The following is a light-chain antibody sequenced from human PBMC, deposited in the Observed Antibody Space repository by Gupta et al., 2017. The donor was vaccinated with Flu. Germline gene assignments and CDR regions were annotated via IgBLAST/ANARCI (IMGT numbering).Light chain of an antibody. CDR2: GDT. CDR1: MSNIGGGSD. Sequence: QSVLTKPLSVSGASGQRFTISCTGRMSNIGGGSDVHWYQHVPGSAPKLLIYGDTYRPSGVPDRFSGSKSGSSASLAITGLQAEDEADYYCQSYDSILRGYVFGSGTKVTAL. V-gene: IGLV1-40*01. J-gene: IGLJ1*01. CDR3: QSYDSILRGYV.